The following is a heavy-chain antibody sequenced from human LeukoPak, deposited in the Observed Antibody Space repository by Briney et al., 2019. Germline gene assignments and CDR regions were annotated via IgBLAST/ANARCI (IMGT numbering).Heavy chain of an antibody. CDR3: AKAAGDLLWFGDPTYGMDV. V-gene: IGHV3-30*18. CDR2: ISYDGSNK. J-gene: IGHJ6*02. Sequence: GGSLRLSCAASGFTFSSYGMHWVRQTPGKGLEWVAVISYDGSNKYYADSVKGRFTISRDNSKNTLYLQMNSLRAEDTAVYYCAKAAGDLLWFGDPTYGMDVWGQGTTVTVSS. CDR1: GFTFSSYG. D-gene: IGHD3-10*01.